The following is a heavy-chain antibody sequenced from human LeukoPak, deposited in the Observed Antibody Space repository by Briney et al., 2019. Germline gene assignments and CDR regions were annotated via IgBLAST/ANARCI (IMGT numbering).Heavy chain of an antibody. CDR2: INAGNGNT. V-gene: IGHV1-3*01. J-gene: IGHJ4*02. CDR3: ARGPTVLRFLEWLFPYYDY. Sequence: ASVKVSCKASGYTFTGYYMHWVRQAPGQRLEWMGWINAGNGNTKYSQKFQGRVTITRDTSASTAYMELSSLRSEDTAVYYCARGPTVLRFLEWLFPYYDYWGQGTLVTVSS. CDR1: GYTFTGYY. D-gene: IGHD3-3*01.